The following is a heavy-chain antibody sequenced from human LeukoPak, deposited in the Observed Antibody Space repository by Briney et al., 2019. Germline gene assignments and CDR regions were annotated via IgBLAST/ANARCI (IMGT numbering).Heavy chain of an antibody. CDR2: IKQDGSEK. D-gene: IGHD2-15*01. J-gene: IGHJ4*02. Sequence: GGALRLSCAASGFTFSSYWMSWVRQAPGKGLEWVANIKQDGSEKYYVDSVKGRFTISRDNAKNTLYLQMNSLRAEDTAVYYCARDSLYCSGGSCYPLYYFDYWGQGTLVTVSS. CDR3: ARDSLYCSGGSCYPLYYFDY. CDR1: GFTFSSYW. V-gene: IGHV3-7*01.